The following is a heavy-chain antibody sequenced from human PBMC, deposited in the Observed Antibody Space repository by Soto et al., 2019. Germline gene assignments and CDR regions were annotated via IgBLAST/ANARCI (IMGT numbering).Heavy chain of an antibody. D-gene: IGHD5-12*01. CDR1: GYTFTNYS. J-gene: IGHJ4*02. CDR3: ARVSGYYLPDY. Sequence: QVQLVQSGAEEKKPGASVKVSCKASGYTFTNYSMHWVRKATGQRLEWIGWINAGNGNTKYSQKFQGRVTITRDTSASTAYMELSSLRSEDTAVYYYARVSGYYLPDYWCQGTLVTVSS. V-gene: IGHV1-3*05. CDR2: INAGNGNT.